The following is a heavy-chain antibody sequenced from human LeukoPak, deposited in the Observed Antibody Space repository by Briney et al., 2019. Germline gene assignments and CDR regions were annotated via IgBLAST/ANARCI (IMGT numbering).Heavy chain of an antibody. CDR2: THPVSGDT. CDR3: ARMTRTLGATYSHIDY. Sequence: GASVKVSCKASGYPFTNIYVHWVRVAPGQGLEWLGWTHPVSGDTIYAQKFQGRVTMTRDTSISTAYMELTSLTSDDTAVYYCARMTRTLGATYSHIDYWGQGTLVTVSS. J-gene: IGHJ4*02. D-gene: IGHD3-16*01. CDR1: GYPFTNIY. V-gene: IGHV1-2*02.